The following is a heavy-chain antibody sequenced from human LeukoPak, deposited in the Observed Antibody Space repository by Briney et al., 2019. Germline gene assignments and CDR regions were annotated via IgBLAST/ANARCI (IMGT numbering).Heavy chain of an antibody. D-gene: IGHD4-23*01. J-gene: IGHJ6*02. V-gene: IGHV1-69*04. CDR1: GGTFSSYA. Sequence: GASVKVSCKASGGTFSSYAISWVRQAPGQGLEWMGRIIPILGIANYAQKFQGRVTITADKSTSTAYMELSSLRSEDTAVYYCARDGGNVYYYYYGMDVWGQGTTVTVSS. CDR3: ARDGGNVYYYYYGMDV. CDR2: IIPILGIA.